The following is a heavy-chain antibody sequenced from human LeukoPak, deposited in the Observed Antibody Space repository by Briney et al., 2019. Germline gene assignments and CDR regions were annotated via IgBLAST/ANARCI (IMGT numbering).Heavy chain of an antibody. V-gene: IGHV3-15*01. CDR3: TTDQSSPDAFDV. CDR2: IKSKTDGGTT. Sequence: GGSLRLSCAASGFTFSNAWMSWVRQAPWKGLEWVGRIKSKTDGGTTDYAAPVKGRFTISRDDSKNTLYLQMNSLKTEDTAVYYCTTDQSSPDAFDVWGQGTMVTVSS. CDR1: GFTFSNAW. D-gene: IGHD6-13*01. J-gene: IGHJ3*01.